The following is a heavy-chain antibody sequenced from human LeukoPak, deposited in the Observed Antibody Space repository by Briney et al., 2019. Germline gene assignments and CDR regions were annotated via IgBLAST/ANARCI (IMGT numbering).Heavy chain of an antibody. CDR2: ISYDGSNK. D-gene: IGHD5-18*01. CDR3: ARDPAMAYFDY. V-gene: IGHV3-30-3*01. Sequence: PGGSLRLSCAASGFTFSSYAMHWVRQAPGKGLEWVAVISYDGSNKYYADSVKGRFTISRDNSKNTLYLQMNSRRAEDTAVYYCARDPAMAYFDYWGQGTLVTVSS. CDR1: GFTFSSYA. J-gene: IGHJ4*02.